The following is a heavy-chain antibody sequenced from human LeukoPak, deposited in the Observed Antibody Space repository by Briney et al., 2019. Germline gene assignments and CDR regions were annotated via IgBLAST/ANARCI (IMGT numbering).Heavy chain of an antibody. V-gene: IGHV3-33*01. Sequence: GGSLRLSCAASGFPISVYGMHWVRQAPGKGPEWVAVIGHDGSFKESADAVKGRFTISRDNPKNTLYLHMSSLRAEDTAVYYCARDLGRGSYVDYWGQGSLVTVSS. CDR3: ARDLGRGSYVDY. CDR1: GFPISVYG. D-gene: IGHD3-16*01. CDR2: IGHDGSFK. J-gene: IGHJ4*02.